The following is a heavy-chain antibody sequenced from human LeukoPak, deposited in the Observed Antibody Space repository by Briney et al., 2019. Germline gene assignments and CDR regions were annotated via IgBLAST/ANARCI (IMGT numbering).Heavy chain of an antibody. CDR3: ANVLRGVEGATPY. CDR1: GFTFRTYA. V-gene: IGHV3-23*01. CDR2: ISNSGTST. J-gene: IGHJ4*02. D-gene: IGHD1-26*01. Sequence: PGGSLRLSCAASGFTFRTYAMSWVRQAPGKGLDWVSTISNSGTSTYYADSVRGRFTISRDNSKNTLFLQMNSLRAEDTAVYYCANVLRGVEGATPYWGQGTLVTVSS.